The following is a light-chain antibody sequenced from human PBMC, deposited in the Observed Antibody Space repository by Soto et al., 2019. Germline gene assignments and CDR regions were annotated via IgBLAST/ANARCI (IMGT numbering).Light chain of an antibody. CDR2: GAS. Sequence: EVVMTQSPATLSVSPGERATLSCRASETVATNLAWYQQTPGQAPRLLISGASTRAAGISDRFRGSGSGTEFTLTNSSLRSEDYAIYYCQQYFEWPPMTFGQGTKVEI. V-gene: IGKV3-15*01. CDR1: ETVATN. J-gene: IGKJ1*01. CDR3: QQYFEWPPMT.